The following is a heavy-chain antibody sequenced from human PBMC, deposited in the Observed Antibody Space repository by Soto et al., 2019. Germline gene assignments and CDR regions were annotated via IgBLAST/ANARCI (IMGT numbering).Heavy chain of an antibody. V-gene: IGHV3-15*07. Sequence: EVQLVESGGGLVKPGGSLRLSCAASGFSFSNAWMIWVRQTPGKGLEWVGRIKSKTDGGTTDYAAPVKGRFTISRDDSKNTLYLQMNSLKTEDTAVYYCTTVRVRYYYGMDVWGQGTTVTVSS. CDR2: IKSKTDGGTT. D-gene: IGHD3-10*01. CDR1: GFSFSNAW. J-gene: IGHJ6*02. CDR3: TTVRVRYYYGMDV.